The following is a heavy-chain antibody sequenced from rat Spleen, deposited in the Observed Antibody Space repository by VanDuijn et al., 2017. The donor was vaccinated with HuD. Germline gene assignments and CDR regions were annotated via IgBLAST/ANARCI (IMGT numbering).Heavy chain of an antibody. CDR3: ARQFYGYTD. J-gene: IGHJ3*01. Sequence: EVQLVESGGGLAQPGRSLKLSCVASGFTFNNYWMTWICQAPGKGLEWVASISNTGGGTYYPDSVKGRFTISRDNAKSTLYLQVDGLRSEDTASYYCARQFYGYTDWGQGTLVTVSS. D-gene: IGHD1-9*01. CDR1: GFTFNNYW. CDR2: ISNTGGGT. V-gene: IGHV5-31*01.